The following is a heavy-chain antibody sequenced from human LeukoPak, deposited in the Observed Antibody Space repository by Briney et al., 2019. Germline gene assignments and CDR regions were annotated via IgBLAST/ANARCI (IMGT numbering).Heavy chain of an antibody. D-gene: IGHD6-13*01. Sequence: GGSLRLSYAASGFTFSSYAMSWVRQAPGKGLEWVSAISGSGGSTYYADSVKGRFTISRDNSKNTLYLQMNSLRAEDTAVYYCAKRDSSSSSYSSSWYSLDYWGQGTLVTVSS. CDR1: GFTFSSYA. CDR3: AKRDSSSSSYSSSWYSLDY. CDR2: ISGSGGST. V-gene: IGHV3-23*01. J-gene: IGHJ4*02.